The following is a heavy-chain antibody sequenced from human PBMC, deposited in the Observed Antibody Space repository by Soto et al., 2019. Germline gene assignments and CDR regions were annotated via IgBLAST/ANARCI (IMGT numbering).Heavy chain of an antibody. CDR3: ARDPYSRSTTRGPGVYSAGKSCLSP. J-gene: IGHJ5*02. CDR1: GYTFTGYH. Sequence: ASVKVSCKASGYTFTGYHMHWVRQAPGQGLEWMGWINPNSGGTNYAQKFQGRVTMTRDTSISTAYMELSRLRSDDTAVYYCARDPYSRSTTRGPGVYSAGKSCLSPWDRGTLVAAAS. V-gene: IGHV1-2*02. CDR2: INPNSGGT. D-gene: IGHD2-2*01.